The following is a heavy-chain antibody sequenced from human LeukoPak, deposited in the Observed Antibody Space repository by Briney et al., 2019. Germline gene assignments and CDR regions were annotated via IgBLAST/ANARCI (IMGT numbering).Heavy chain of an antibody. D-gene: IGHD6-13*01. CDR3: ARGWTSSSWARNWFDP. J-gene: IGHJ5*02. V-gene: IGHV4-34*01. CDR2: INHSGST. CDR1: GGSFSGYY. Sequence: SETLSLTCAVYGGSFSGYYWSWIRQPPGKRLEWIGEINHSGSTNYNPSLKSRVTISVDTSKNQFSLKLSSVTAADTAVYYCARGWTSSSWARNWFDPWGQGTLVTVSS.